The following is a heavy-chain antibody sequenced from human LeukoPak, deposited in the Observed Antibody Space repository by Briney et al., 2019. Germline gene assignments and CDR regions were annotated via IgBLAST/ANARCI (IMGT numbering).Heavy chain of an antibody. D-gene: IGHD2-2*01. CDR1: GYTFTGYY. V-gene: IGHV1-2*02. CDR3: ARVPAAAIPRYYFRFDY. Sequence: ASVKVSCKASGYTFTGYYMHWVRQAPGQGLEWMGWINPNSGGTNYAQKFQGRVTMTRDTSISTAYMELSRLRSDDTAVYYCARVPAAAIPRYYFRFDYWGQGTLATVSS. J-gene: IGHJ4*02. CDR2: INPNSGGT.